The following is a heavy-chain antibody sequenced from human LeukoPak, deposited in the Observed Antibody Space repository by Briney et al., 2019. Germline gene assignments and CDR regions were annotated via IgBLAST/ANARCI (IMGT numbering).Heavy chain of an antibody. D-gene: IGHD5/OR15-5a*01. CDR3: AKSPVSYYYYYYMDV. CDR2: ISSSSSTI. V-gene: IGHV3-48*01. CDR1: GFTFSSYS. J-gene: IGHJ6*03. Sequence: PGGSLRLSCAASGFTFSSYSMNWVRQAPGKGLEWVSYISSSSSTIYYADSVKGRFTISRDNAKNSLYLQMNSLRAEDTAVYYCAKSPVSYYYYYYMDVWGKGTTVTVSS.